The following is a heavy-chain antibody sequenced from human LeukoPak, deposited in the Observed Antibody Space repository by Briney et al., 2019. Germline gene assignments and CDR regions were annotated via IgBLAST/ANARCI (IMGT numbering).Heavy chain of an antibody. CDR1: GYTFTGYY. J-gene: IGHJ4*02. CDR3: ARGRVVADPLPDDY. Sequence: EASVKVSCKASGYTFTGYYMHWVRQAPGQGLEWMGWINPNSGGTNYAQKFQGRVTMTRDTSISTAYMELSRLRSDDTAVYYCARGRVVADPLPDDYWGQGTLVTVSS. V-gene: IGHV1-2*02. D-gene: IGHD6-19*01. CDR2: INPNSGGT.